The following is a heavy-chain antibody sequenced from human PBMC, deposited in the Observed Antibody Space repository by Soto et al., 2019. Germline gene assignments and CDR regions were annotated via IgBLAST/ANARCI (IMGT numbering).Heavy chain of an antibody. V-gene: IGHV4-39*01. CDR1: GGSISSSSYY. CDR2: IYYSGST. CDR3: ARRRIAEDYYYGMDV. Sequence: ETLSLTCAVSGGSISSSSYYWGWIRQPPGKGLEWLGSIYYSGSTYYNPSLKSRVTISVDTSKNQFSLKLSSVTAADTAVYYCARRRIAEDYYYGMDVWGQGTTVTVSS. J-gene: IGHJ6*02. D-gene: IGHD6-13*01.